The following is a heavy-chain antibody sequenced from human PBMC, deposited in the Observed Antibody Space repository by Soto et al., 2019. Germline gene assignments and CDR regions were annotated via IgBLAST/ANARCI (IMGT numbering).Heavy chain of an antibody. CDR1: GFTFSSYA. D-gene: IGHD5-12*01. Sequence: PGGSLRLSCAASGFTFSSYAMSWVRQAPGKGLEWVSAISGSGGSTYYADSVKGRFTISRDNSKNTLYLQMNSLRAEDTAVYYCARRGYSVYDLSLDYWGQGTLVTVSS. V-gene: IGHV3-23*01. CDR3: ARRGYSVYDLSLDY. CDR2: ISGSGGST. J-gene: IGHJ4*02.